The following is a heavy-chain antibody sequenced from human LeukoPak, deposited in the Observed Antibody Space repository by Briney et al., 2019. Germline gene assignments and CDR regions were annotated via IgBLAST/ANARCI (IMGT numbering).Heavy chain of an antibody. D-gene: IGHD2-2*01. J-gene: IGHJ3*02. CDR2: INPSGGST. V-gene: IGHV1-46*01. Sequence: GASVKVSCKTSGYTFTSYYMHWVRQAPGQGLEWMGIINPSGGSTSYAQKFQGRVTMTRDTSTSTVYMELSSLRSEDTAVYYCARDPIVVVPAATRDAFDIWGQGTMVTVSS. CDR1: GYTFTSYY. CDR3: ARDPIVVVPAATRDAFDI.